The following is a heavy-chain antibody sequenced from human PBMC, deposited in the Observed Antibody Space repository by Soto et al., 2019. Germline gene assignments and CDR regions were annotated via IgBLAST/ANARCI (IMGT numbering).Heavy chain of an antibody. J-gene: IGHJ3*02. CDR2: ISGSGGST. Sequence: AGGSLRLSCAASGFTFSSYAMSWVRQAPGKGLEWVSAISGSGGSTDYADSVKGRFTISRDNSKNTLYLQMNSLRAEDTAVYYCAKDSIAVAGTDAFDIWGQGTMVTVSS. V-gene: IGHV3-23*01. D-gene: IGHD6-19*01. CDR1: GFTFSSYA. CDR3: AKDSIAVAGTDAFDI.